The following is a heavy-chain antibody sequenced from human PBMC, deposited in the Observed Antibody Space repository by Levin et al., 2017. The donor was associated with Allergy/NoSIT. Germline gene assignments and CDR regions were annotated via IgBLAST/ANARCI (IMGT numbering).Heavy chain of an antibody. Sequence: PSETLSLTCTVSGGSISSGDYFWSWIRQPPGKGLEWIGYIYYSGSTYYNPSLKSRVTISVDTSNNQFSLKLSSVTAADTAVYYCARDSRVPGSGDYEEWVYYYGMDVWGQGTTVTVSS. V-gene: IGHV4-30-4*01. D-gene: IGHD4-17*01. J-gene: IGHJ6*02. CDR3: ARDSRVPGSGDYEEWVYYYGMDV. CDR1: GGSISSGDYF. CDR2: IYYSGST.